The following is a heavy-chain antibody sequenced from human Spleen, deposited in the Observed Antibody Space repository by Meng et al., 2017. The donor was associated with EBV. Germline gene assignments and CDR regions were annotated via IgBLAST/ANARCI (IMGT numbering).Heavy chain of an antibody. J-gene: IGHJ4*02. CDR2: IFWDDDE. CDR1: GFSLNSRGVA. V-gene: IGHV2-5*02. Sequence: HIPLKESGPTLVRPTQTLTLTCTFSGFSLNSRGVAVGWVRQPPGKALEWLAMIFWDDDERYTTSLNSRLTITKDTSRNRVVLTMTNMAPVDTATYFCTHSVSTVTHFDFWGQGSLVTVSS. CDR3: THSVSTVTHFDF. D-gene: IGHD4-17*01.